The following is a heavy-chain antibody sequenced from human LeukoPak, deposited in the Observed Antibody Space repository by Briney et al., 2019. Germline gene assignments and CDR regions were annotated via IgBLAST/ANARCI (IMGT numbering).Heavy chain of an antibody. V-gene: IGHV3-30-3*01. Sequence: GRSLRLSCAASGFTFSSYAMHWVRQAPGKGLEWVAVISYDGSNKYYADSVKGRFTISRDNSKYTLYLQMNSLRAEDTAVYYCARAWAYYYDSSGYMPHFDYWGQGTLVTVSS. CDR3: ARAWAYYYDSSGYMPHFDY. J-gene: IGHJ4*02. CDR2: ISYDGSNK. CDR1: GFTFSSYA. D-gene: IGHD3-22*01.